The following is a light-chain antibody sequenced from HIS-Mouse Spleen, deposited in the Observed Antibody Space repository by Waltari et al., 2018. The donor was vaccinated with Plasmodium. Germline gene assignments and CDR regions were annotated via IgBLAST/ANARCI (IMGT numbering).Light chain of an antibody. J-gene: IGKJ2*01. Sequence: QMTQSPSSLSASVGDRVTITCRASQSISSYLNWYQQKPGKAPKLLIYAASSLQSGVPSRFIGSGSGTDFTLTISSLQPEDFATYYCQQSHTFGQGTKLEIK. CDR2: AAS. CDR3: QQSHT. V-gene: IGKV1-39*01. CDR1: QSISSY.